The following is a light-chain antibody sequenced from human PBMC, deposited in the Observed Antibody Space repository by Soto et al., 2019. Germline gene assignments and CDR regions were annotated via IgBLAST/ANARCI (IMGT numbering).Light chain of an antibody. V-gene: IGLV2-14*01. CDR3: SSYTSSSTLDV. CDR1: SSDVGGYNY. CDR2: DVS. Sequence: QSVLTQPASVSGSPGQSITISCTGTSSDVGGYNYVSWYQQHPGKAPKLMIYDVSNRPSGVSNRFSGSKPGNTASLTISGLQAEDEADYYCSSYTSSSTLDVFGTGTKVTVL. J-gene: IGLJ1*01.